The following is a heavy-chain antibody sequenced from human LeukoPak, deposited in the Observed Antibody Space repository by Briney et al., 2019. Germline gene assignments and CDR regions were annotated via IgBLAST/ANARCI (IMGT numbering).Heavy chain of an antibody. CDR3: GRGLGRIEY. CDR1: GFIVNSNY. V-gene: IGHV3-53*01. D-gene: IGHD1-1*01. CDR2: IYSGGTA. J-gene: IGHJ4*02. Sequence: PGGSLRLSCAASGFIVNSNYMSWVRQAPGKGLEWVSVIYSGGTALYADSVKGRFTISRDNTKNTLHLQMNSLRAEDTAVYYCGRGLGRIEYWGQGTLVTVSS.